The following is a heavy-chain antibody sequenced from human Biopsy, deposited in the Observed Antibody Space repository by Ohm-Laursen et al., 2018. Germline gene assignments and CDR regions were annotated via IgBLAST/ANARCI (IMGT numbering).Heavy chain of an antibody. CDR3: ASAGYNPDWNLDL. D-gene: IGHD5-24*01. V-gene: IGHV4-59*12. Sequence: TLSLTCTVSGGPIDSYYWSWIRQPPGKALEWIGYIYFTGRTSYNPSLKSRVTMSVNTSKKQFSLRLSSVTAADTAVYYCASAGYNPDWNLDLWGRGTRVTASS. J-gene: IGHJ2*01. CDR1: GGPIDSYY. CDR2: IYFTGRT.